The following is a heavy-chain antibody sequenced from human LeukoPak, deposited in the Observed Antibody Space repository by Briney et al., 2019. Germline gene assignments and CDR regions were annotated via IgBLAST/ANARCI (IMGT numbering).Heavy chain of an antibody. CDR2: ISYDGSNK. CDR3: AKQLGYCSDGSCYFPY. CDR1: GFTFSSYG. Sequence: GGSLRLSCAASGFTFSSYGMHWVRQAPGKGLEWVAVISYDGSNKYSADSVKGRFTISRDSSKNTLYLQMNSLRAEDTAVYYCAKQLGYCSDGSCYFPYWGQGTLVTVSS. V-gene: IGHV3-30*18. D-gene: IGHD2-15*01. J-gene: IGHJ4*02.